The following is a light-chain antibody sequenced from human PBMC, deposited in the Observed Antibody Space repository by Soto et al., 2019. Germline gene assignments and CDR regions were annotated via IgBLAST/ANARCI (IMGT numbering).Light chain of an antibody. Sequence: QSVLTQPPSVSGAPGQRVTISCIGGSSNIGAGYEVHWYQQLPGTVPKLLIYRNTYRPSGVPDRFSGSRSGTSASLAISGLQSEDEADYFCAAWDDSVNGWVFGGGTKVTVL. V-gene: IGLV1-40*01. CDR2: RNT. CDR3: AAWDDSVNGWV. CDR1: SSNIGAGYE. J-gene: IGLJ3*02.